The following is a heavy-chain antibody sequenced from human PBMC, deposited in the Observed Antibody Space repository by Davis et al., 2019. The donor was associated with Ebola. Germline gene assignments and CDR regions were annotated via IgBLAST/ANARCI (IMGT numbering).Heavy chain of an antibody. CDR1: GGSVSSGSYY. J-gene: IGHJ4*02. D-gene: IGHD1-7*01. V-gene: IGHV4-61*01. Sequence: MPSETLSLTCTVSGGSVSSGSYYWSWIRQPPGKGLEWIGYIYYSGSTNYNPSLKSRVTISVDTSKNQFSLKLSSVTAADTAVYYCARVQRNWNYLYYFDYWGQGTLVTVSS. CDR3: ARVQRNWNYLYYFDY. CDR2: IYYSGST.